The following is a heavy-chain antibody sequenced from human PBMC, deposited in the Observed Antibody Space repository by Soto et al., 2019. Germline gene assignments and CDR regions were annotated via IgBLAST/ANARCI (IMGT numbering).Heavy chain of an antibody. J-gene: IGHJ6*02. CDR2: ILSKTYGGAT. CDR3: VKSRDIGV. Sequence: EVQLVESGGGLVEPGGSLRLSCVASGFTFSDAWMIWVRQAPGRGLEWVGRILSKTYGGATDYTAPVKGRFTISRDDSENTLYLQMTSLQTDDTAVYYCVKSRDIGVWGRGTTVTVSS. CDR1: GFTFSDAW. V-gene: IGHV3-15*07. D-gene: IGHD2-15*01.